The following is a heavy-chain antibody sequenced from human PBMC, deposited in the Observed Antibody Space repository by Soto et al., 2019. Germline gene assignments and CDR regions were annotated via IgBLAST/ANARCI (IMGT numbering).Heavy chain of an antibody. Sequence: EMQLGESGGGLVKPGGSLRLSCAVSGYAFDVAWMNWVRQAPGKGLEWVGHIKSKPDGGTTGYAAPVKGRFTISRDDSTSTLYLQMNSLRTEDTGVYYCTTGRLDYYDNSYMDLWGKGTTVTVSS. CDR1: GYAFDVAW. V-gene: IGHV3-15*01. CDR3: TTGRLDYYDNSYMDL. CDR2: IKSKPDGGTT. D-gene: IGHD6-19*01. J-gene: IGHJ6*03.